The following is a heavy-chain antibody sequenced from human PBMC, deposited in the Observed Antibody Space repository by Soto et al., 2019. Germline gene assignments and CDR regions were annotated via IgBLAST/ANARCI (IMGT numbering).Heavy chain of an antibody. J-gene: IGHJ6*02. V-gene: IGHV4-34*01. CDR3: ARDGSRAARSGWYYYYGMDV. D-gene: IGHD6-6*01. CDR1: GGSFSGYY. CDR2: INHSGST. Sequence: LSLTCAVYGGSFSGYYWSWIRQPPGKGLEWIGEINHSGSTNYNPSLKSRVTISVDTSKNQFSLKLSSVTAADTAVYYCARDGSRAARSGWYYYYGMDVWGQGPTVTV.